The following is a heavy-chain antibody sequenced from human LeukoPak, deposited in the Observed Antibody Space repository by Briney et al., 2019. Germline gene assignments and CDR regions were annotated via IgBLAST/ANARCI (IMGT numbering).Heavy chain of an antibody. V-gene: IGHV3-23*01. CDR1: GFTFSSYA. CDR2: ISGSGGST. J-gene: IGHJ4*02. D-gene: IGHD3-16*02. Sequence: PPGGSLRLSCAASGFTFSSYAMSWVRQAPGKGLEWVSAISGSGGSTYYADSVKGRFTISRDNSKNTLYLQMNSLRAEDTAVYYCAKGDDYVWGSYRYSYYFDYWGQGTLVTVSS. CDR3: AKGDDYVWGSYRYSYYFDY.